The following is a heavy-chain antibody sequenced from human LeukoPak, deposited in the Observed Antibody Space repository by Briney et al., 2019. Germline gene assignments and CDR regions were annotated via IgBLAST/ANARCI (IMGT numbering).Heavy chain of an antibody. CDR3: SRRSRAAAGGAFDI. D-gene: IGHD6-13*01. Sequence: SETLSLTCTVSGDSISPYYWGWIRQPPGKRLEWIGYLHYSGSTNYNPSLKSRVTISVDTSKNQFSLKLSSVTAADTAVYYCSRRSRAAAGGAFDIWGQGARVTVSS. CDR2: LHYSGST. V-gene: IGHV4-59*01. CDR1: GDSISPYY. J-gene: IGHJ3*02.